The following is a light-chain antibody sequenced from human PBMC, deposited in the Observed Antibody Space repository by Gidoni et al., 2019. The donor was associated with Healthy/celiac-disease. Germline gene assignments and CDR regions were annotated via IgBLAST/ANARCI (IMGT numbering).Light chain of an antibody. CDR3: QQYGSSPT. CDR2: SAS. J-gene: IGKJ4*01. V-gene: IGKV3-20*01. Sequence: EIVLTQSPGTLSLSPGERATLSCSASQSVSSSYLAWYQQKPGQAPRLLIYSASSRATGIPDRFSGSGSGTDFTLTISRLEPEDFAVYYCQQYGSSPTFGGGTKVEIK. CDR1: QSVSSSY.